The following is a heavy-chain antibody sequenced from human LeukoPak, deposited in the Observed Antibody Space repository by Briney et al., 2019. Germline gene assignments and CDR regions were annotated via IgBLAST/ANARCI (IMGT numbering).Heavy chain of an antibody. CDR3: AKDSSFYTAGGAFDI. CDR2: ISGSGGST. J-gene: IGHJ3*02. V-gene: IGHV3-23*01. D-gene: IGHD3-16*01. CDR1: GFTFSSYA. Sequence: GRSLRLSCAASGFTFSSYAMSWVRQAPGKGLEWVSAISGSGGSTYYADSVKGRFTISRDNSKNTLYLQMNSLRAEDTAVYYCAKDSSFYTAGGAFDIWGQGTMVTVSS.